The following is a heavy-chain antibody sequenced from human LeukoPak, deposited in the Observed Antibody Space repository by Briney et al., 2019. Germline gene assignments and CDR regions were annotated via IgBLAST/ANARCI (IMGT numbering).Heavy chain of an antibody. CDR1: GFSFSAYW. J-gene: IGHJ4*02. D-gene: IGHD3-22*01. CDR2: ISSSSTYI. Sequence: GGSLRLSCAASGFSFSAYWMNWVRQAPGKGLEWVSSISSSSTYIYYADSVKGRFTISRDNAKNSLYLQMNRLRAEDTAVYYCARGLPRDDSSGYYSYWGQGTLVTVSS. V-gene: IGHV3-21*01. CDR3: ARGLPRDDSSGYYSY.